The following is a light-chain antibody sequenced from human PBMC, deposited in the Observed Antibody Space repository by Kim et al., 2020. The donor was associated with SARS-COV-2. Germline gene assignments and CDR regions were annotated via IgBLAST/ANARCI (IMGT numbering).Light chain of an antibody. Sequence: DIQMTQSPSSLSASVEDRVTITCRASQSISSDFNWYQQKPGKAPKLLIYGASTLQPGVPSRFSGSGSGTDLTLSISSLQPEDSATYYCQQGWSFGQGTKLEI. CDR2: GAS. CDR3: QQGWS. CDR1: QSISSD. J-gene: IGKJ2*01. V-gene: IGKV1-39*01.